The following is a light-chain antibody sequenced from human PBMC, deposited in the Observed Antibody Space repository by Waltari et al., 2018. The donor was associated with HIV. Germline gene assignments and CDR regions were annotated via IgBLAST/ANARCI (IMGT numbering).Light chain of an antibody. CDR1: QHISKY. J-gene: IGKJ2*01. Sequence: DILMTQSPSSLSPFVRDRVTITCQAGQHISKYLTWYQQKPGDAPKVLIYDASNLETGVPSRFSGNTSGTHCTFTSSSLQLEDVATDDCQNYAKVPYTFGQGTKLEIK. CDR3: QNYAKVPYT. CDR2: DAS. V-gene: IGKV1-33*01.